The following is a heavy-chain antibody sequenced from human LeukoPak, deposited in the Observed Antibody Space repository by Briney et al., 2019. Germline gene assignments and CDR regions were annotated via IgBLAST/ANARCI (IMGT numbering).Heavy chain of an antibody. J-gene: IGHJ6*03. Sequence: SETLSLTCTVSGDSISRHYWNWIRQSPGKGLEWIGYFYYSGSTNYHPSLKSRVTISLDTSQNQLYLNLSAVTAADTAVYYCAKVYSDHFYYKEVWGKGTTVTVSS. CDR1: GDSISRHY. CDR3: AKVYSDHFYYKEV. V-gene: IGHV4-59*11. D-gene: IGHD2-15*01. CDR2: FYYSGST.